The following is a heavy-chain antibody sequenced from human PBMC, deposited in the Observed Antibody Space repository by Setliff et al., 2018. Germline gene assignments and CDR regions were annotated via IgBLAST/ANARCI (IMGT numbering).Heavy chain of an antibody. J-gene: IGHJ5*02. CDR2: MNPNSGNT. CDR3: ARSKVEAAMVKHNWFDP. CDR1: GYTFTNYD. Sequence: GASVKVSCKTSGYTFTNYDINWVRQATGQGLEWMGWMNPNSGNTGYAQNFQGRVSMTRNTSISTAYMGLNSLTSEDTAVYYCARSKVEAAMVKHNWFDPWGQGTLVTVSS. D-gene: IGHD5-18*01. V-gene: IGHV1-8*02.